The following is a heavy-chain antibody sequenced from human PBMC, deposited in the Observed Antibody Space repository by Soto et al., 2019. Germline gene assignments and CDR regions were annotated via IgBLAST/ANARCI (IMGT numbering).Heavy chain of an antibody. Sequence: SETLSLTCAVYGGSFSGYYWNWIRQPPGKGLEWIGEISHSGSTNYNPSLKSRVTILLDTSKNQFSLKLTSVTAADTAVYYCARAVVTATYDYWGQGNLVTVSS. V-gene: IGHV4-34*01. CDR3: ARAVVTATYDY. D-gene: IGHD2-21*02. CDR2: ISHSGST. CDR1: GGSFSGYY. J-gene: IGHJ4*02.